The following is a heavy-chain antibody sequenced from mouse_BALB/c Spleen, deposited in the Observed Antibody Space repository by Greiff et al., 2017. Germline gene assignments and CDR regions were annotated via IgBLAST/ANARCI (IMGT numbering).Heavy chain of an antibody. V-gene: IGHV5-4*02. CDR3: ARAGKKERYFDV. J-gene: IGHJ1*01. CDR2: ISDGGSYT. Sequence: EVKLVESGGGLVKPGGSLKLSCAASGFTFSDYYMYWVRQTPEKRLEWVATISDGGSYTYYPDSVKGRFTISRDNAKNNLYLQMSSLKSEDTAMYYCARAGKKERYFDVWGAGTTVTVSS. CDR1: GFTFSDYY.